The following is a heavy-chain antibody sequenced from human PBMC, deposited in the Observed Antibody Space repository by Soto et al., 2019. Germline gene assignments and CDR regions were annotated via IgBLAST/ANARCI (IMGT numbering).Heavy chain of an antibody. CDR1: GGTFSSYA. Sequence: QVQLVQSGAEVKKPGSSVKVSCKASGGTFSSYAISWVRQAPGQGLEWMGGIIPIFGTANYAQKFQGRVTXTXDXXTSTAYVELSSLKSEDTAVYYCAREVGEDGYNYDYWGQGTLVTVSS. CDR2: IIPIFGTA. CDR3: AREVGEDGYNYDY. V-gene: IGHV1-69*05. D-gene: IGHD5-12*01. J-gene: IGHJ4*02.